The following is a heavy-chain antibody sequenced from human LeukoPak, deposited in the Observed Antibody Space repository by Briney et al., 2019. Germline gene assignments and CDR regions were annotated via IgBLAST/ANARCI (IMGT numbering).Heavy chain of an antibody. D-gene: IGHD3-22*01. Sequence: GGSLRLSCAASGFTFSSHAMHWARQAPGKGLEWVGFIRSKAYGGTTEYAASVKGRFTISRDDSKSIAYLQMNSLKTEDTAVYYCTREDYYDSTLFDYWGQGTLVTVSS. J-gene: IGHJ4*02. V-gene: IGHV3-49*04. CDR3: TREDYYDSTLFDY. CDR2: IRSKAYGGTT. CDR1: GFTFSSHA.